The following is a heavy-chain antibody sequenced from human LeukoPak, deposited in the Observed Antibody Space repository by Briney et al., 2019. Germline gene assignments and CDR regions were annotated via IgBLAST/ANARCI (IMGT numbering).Heavy chain of an antibody. CDR3: ARGTPSRNFDY. J-gene: IGHJ4*02. CDR2: INTDGSST. CDR1: GFSFSSYW. D-gene: IGHD1-14*01. Sequence: PGGSPRLSCAASGFSFSSYWMHWVRQAPGEGLVWVSRINTDGSSTNYADSVRGRFTISRDNAKNTLYLQMNSLRAEDTAVYYCARGTPSRNFDYWGQGTLVTVSS. V-gene: IGHV3-74*01.